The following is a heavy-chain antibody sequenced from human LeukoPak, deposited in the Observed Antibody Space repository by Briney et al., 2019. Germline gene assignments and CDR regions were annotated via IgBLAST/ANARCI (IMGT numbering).Heavy chain of an antibody. J-gene: IGHJ3*02. Sequence: GGSLRLSCAASGFTFSDYAMHWVRQAPGKGLEWVAVLSYGGTNKYYADSVKGRFTISRDNAKNSLYLQMNSLRAEDTAVYYCARLYSSSSGKAFDIWGQGTMATVSS. CDR2: LSYGGTNK. CDR3: ARLYSSSSGKAFDI. D-gene: IGHD6-6*01. V-gene: IGHV3-30-3*01. CDR1: GFTFSDYA.